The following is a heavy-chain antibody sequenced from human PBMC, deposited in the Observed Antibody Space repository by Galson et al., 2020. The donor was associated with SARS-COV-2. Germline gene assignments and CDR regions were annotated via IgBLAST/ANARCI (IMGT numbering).Heavy chain of an antibody. V-gene: IGHV3-30*18. CDR1: GFTFSSYG. CDR3: AKGYSSGWPPTFFDY. J-gene: IGHJ4*02. Sequence: GESLKISCAASGFTFSSYGMHWVRQAPGKGLEWVAVISYDGSNKYYADSVKGRFTISRDNSKNTLYLQMNSLRAEDTAVYYCAKGYSSGWPPTFFDYWGQGTLVTVSS. D-gene: IGHD6-19*01. CDR2: ISYDGSNK.